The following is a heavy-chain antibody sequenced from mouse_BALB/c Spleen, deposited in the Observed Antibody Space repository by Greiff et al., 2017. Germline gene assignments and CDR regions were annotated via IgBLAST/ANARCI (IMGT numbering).Heavy chain of an antibody. Sequence: DVLLVESGGGLVQPGGSRKLSCAASGFTFSSFGMHWVRQAPEKGLEWVAYISSGSSTIYYADTVKGRFTISRDNPKNTLFLQMTSLRSEDTAMYYCARAGYGTTGMAYWGQGTLVTVSA. V-gene: IGHV5-17*02. CDR1: GFTFSSFG. CDR3: ARAGYGTTGMAY. D-gene: IGHD1-1*01. CDR2: ISSGSSTI. J-gene: IGHJ3*01.